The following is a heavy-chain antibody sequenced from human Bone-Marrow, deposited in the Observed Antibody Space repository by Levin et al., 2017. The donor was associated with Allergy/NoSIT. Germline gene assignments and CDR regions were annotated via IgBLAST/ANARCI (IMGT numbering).Heavy chain of an antibody. V-gene: IGHV3-11*01. CDR2: ISTSGRTI. CDR1: GFTFSDYY. Sequence: PGGSLRLSCVASGFTFSDYYMTWIRQAPGKGLEWVSYISTSGRTIYYADSVKGRFTISRDNAKNSLFLQMNSLRAEDTAMYYCATARAFCSGGICYSSEYFHHWGQGTLVTVSS. J-gene: IGHJ1*01. CDR3: ATARAFCSGGICYSSEYFHH. D-gene: IGHD2-15*01.